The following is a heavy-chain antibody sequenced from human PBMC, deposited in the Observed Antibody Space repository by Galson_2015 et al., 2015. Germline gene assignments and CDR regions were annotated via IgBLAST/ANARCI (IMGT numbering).Heavy chain of an antibody. D-gene: IGHD4-17*01. V-gene: IGHV1-46*01. CDR2: INPSGGTT. Sequence: SVKVSCKASGYTFTSYYIHWVRQAPGQGLEWMGLINPSGGTTTYAQEFQGRVTMTRDTSTGTVYMELSSLRSEDTAVYYCARGDYVAFDIWGQGTMVTVSS. CDR1: GYTFTSYY. CDR3: ARGDYVAFDI. J-gene: IGHJ3*02.